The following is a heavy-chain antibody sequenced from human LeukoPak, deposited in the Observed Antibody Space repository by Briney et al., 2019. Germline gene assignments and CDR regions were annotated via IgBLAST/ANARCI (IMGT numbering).Heavy chain of an antibody. D-gene: IGHD3-10*01. CDR2: ISSSSSYI. CDR1: GFTFSSYS. V-gene: IGHV3-21*01. Sequence: GGSLRLSCAASGFTFSSYSMNWVRQAPGKGLEWVSSISSSSSYIYYADSVKGRFTISRDNAKNSLYLQMNSLRPEDTAVYHCARLLWFGELLTGSALDIWGQGTMVTVSS. J-gene: IGHJ3*02. CDR3: ARLLWFGELLTGSALDI.